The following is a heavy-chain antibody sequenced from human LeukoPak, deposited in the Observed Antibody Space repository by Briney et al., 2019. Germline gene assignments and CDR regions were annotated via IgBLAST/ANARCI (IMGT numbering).Heavy chain of an antibody. CDR2: SNSDGSNT. CDR1: GFTFSTYW. CDR3: AKGEKYSIH. J-gene: IGHJ4*02. Sequence: GGSLRLSCAASGFTFSTYWMHWVRQAPGKGLVWVSTSNSDGSNTFYADSVKGRFTISRDNSKNTLYLQMNSLRAEDTAVYYCAKGEKYSIHWGQGTLVTVSS. V-gene: IGHV3-74*01. D-gene: IGHD6-6*01.